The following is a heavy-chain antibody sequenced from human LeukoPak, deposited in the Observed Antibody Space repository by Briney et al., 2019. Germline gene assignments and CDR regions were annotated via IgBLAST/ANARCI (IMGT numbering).Heavy chain of an antibody. J-gene: IGHJ4*02. CDR1: GFTFSSYA. CDR2: ISGSGGST. CDR3: ARGYYYGTTGHFDS. D-gene: IGHD3-22*01. Sequence: PGGSLRLSCAASGFTFSSYAMSWVRQAPGKGLEWVSAISGSGGSTYYADSVEGRFTISRDNSKNTLYLQMNSLRAEDTAVFYCARGYYYGTTGHFDSWGQGTLVTVSS. V-gene: IGHV3-23*01.